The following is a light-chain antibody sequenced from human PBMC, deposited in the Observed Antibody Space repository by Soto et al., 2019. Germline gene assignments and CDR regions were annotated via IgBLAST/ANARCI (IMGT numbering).Light chain of an antibody. CDR3: LQDYNYPWT. J-gene: IGKJ1*01. V-gene: IGKV1-6*01. CDR2: AAS. CDR1: QDIRNE. Sequence: AIQMTQSPSSLSASVGDRVTITCRASQDIRNELGWYQQKPGKAPKLLIYAASSLQSGVPSSFSCGGSGTGFTLTISSLQPEDWATYSVLQDYNYPWTFGQGTKGEIK.